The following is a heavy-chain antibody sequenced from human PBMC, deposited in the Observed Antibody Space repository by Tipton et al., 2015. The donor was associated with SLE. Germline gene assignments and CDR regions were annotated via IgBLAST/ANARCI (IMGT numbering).Heavy chain of an antibody. D-gene: IGHD3-22*01. CDR2: IYHSGST. V-gene: IGHV4-38-2*01. CDR1: GYSISSGYY. CDR3: ARVTYYYDSSALGLFDY. Sequence: TLSLTCAVSGYSISSGYYWGWIRQPPGKGLEWIGSIYHSGSTNYNPSLKSRVTISVDTSKNQFSLKLSSVTAADTAVYYCARVTYYYDSSALGLFDYWGQGTLVTVSS. J-gene: IGHJ4*02.